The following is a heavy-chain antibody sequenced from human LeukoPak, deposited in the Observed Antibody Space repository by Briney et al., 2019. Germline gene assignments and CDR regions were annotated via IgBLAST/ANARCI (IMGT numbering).Heavy chain of an antibody. CDR1: GFTFSSYE. J-gene: IGHJ6*03. D-gene: IGHD3-10*01. CDR3: AKPPPAIWFGEYDYYYYMDV. Sequence: PGGSLRLSCAATGFTFSSYEMNWVRQAPGKGLEWVSYISSSGSIIYYADSVKGRFTISRDNSKNTLYLQMNSLRAEDTAVYYCAKPPPAIWFGEYDYYYYMDVWGKGTTVTVSS. CDR2: ISSSGSII. V-gene: IGHV3-48*03.